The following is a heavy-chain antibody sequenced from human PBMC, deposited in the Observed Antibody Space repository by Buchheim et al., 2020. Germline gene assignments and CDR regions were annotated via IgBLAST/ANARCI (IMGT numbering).Heavy chain of an antibody. CDR1: GFTFSSYA. CDR3: DRYDSSAYWVVY. J-gene: IGHJ4*02. CDR2: ISYDGSNK. V-gene: IGHV3-30*04. Sequence: QVQLVESGGGVVQPGRSLRLSCAASGFTFSSYAMHWVRQAPGKGLEWVAVISYDGSNKYYADSVKGRFTISRDNSKNTLYLQLNSLRAEDTAVYYCDRYDSSAYWVVYWGQGTL. D-gene: IGHD3-22*01.